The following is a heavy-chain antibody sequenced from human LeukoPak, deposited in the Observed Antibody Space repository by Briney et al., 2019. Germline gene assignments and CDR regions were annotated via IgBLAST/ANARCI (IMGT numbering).Heavy chain of an antibody. Sequence: PGGSLRLSCAASGFTVSSNYMSWVRQAPGKGLEWVSAISGSGGSTYYADSVKGRFTISRDNSKNTLYLQMNSLRAEDTAVYYCAKEWELHYNWFDPWGQGTLVTLSS. CDR2: ISGSGGST. CDR1: GFTVSSNY. J-gene: IGHJ5*02. CDR3: AKEWELHYNWFDP. V-gene: IGHV3-23*01. D-gene: IGHD1-26*01.